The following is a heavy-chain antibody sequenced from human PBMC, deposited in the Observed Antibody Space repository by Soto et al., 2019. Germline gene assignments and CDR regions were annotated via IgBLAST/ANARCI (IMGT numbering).Heavy chain of an antibody. V-gene: IGHV2-5*02. CDR3: ARNHGDGVVGYYYYGMDV. Sequence: SGPTLVNPTQTLTLTCTFSGFSLSTSGMGVGWIRQPPGKALEWLTLIYWDDDKRYSPSLKNRLTITKDTSKNQVVLTMTNMDPVDTATYYCARNHGDGVVGYYYYGMDVWGQGTTVTVSS. J-gene: IGHJ6*02. D-gene: IGHD7-27*01. CDR2: IYWDDDK. CDR1: GFSLSTSGMG.